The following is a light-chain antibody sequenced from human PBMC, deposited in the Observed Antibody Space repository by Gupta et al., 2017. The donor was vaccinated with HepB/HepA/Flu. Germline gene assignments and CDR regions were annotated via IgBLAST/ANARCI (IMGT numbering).Light chain of an antibody. CDR2: DVC. Sequence: SAPTQPPSASGSPGQSVTISCTGTRSDIGAYNLVSWYKQHPGKEPKRRMDDVCQRPSGVPERGSGSKSGNKESLHVTGVEADDEADEYCFLSAGNDKLVFGGGTKLTVL. J-gene: IGLJ1*01. V-gene: IGLV2-8*01. CDR3: FLSAGNDKLV. CDR1: RSDIGAYNL.